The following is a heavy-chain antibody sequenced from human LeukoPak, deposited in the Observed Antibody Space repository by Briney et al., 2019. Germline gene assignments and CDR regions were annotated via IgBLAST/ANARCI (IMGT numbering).Heavy chain of an antibody. CDR3: ARDLYGSGSYYNYY. D-gene: IGHD3-10*01. CDR2: ISSSSSYI. CDR1: GFTFSSYS. V-gene: IGHV3-21*01. J-gene: IGHJ4*02. Sequence: PGGSLRLSCAASGFTFSSYSMNWVRQAPGKGLGWVSSISSSSSYIYYADSVKGRFTISRDNAKNSLYLQMNSLRAEDTAVYYCARDLYGSGSYYNYYWGQGTLVTVSS.